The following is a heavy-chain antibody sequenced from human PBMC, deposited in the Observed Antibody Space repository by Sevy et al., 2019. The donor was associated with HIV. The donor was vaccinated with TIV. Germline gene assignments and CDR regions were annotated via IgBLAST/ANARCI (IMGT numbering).Heavy chain of an antibody. CDR3: VKEGGGEGGDH. CDR1: GFSFSSYG. D-gene: IGHD2-21*01. V-gene: IGHV3-30*02. Sequence: GGSLRLSCAASGFSFSSYGMHWVRQAPGKGLEWMSYIQYDGSNKDYADSVKGRFTISRDNPKNTLYLQMNSLRVEDTGVFYCVKEGGGEGGDHWGQGTLVTVSS. CDR2: IQYDGSNK. J-gene: IGHJ4*02.